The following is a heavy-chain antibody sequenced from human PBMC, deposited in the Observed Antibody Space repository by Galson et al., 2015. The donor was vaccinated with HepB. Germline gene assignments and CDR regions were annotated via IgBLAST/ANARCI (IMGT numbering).Heavy chain of an antibody. J-gene: IGHJ6*03. V-gene: IGHV1-3*04. CDR2: INTGNGST. Sequence: SVKVSCKASGYTFTTYAIHWVRQAPGQRLEWMGWINTGNGSTKYSQTFQGRVTITRDTSGSTAYMDLSSLRSEDTAVYYCARSYRPNYYYYIDVWGKGTTFTVSS. CDR1: GYTFTTYA. D-gene: IGHD3-16*02. CDR3: ARSYRPNYYYYIDV.